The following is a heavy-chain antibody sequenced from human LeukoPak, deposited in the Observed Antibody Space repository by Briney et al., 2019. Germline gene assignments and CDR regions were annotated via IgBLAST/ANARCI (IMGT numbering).Heavy chain of an antibody. CDR3: AKTLRYFDWFPWRDDAFDI. CDR2: INHSGST. V-gene: IGHV4-34*01. D-gene: IGHD3-9*01. J-gene: IGHJ3*02. Sequence: SETLSLTCAVYGGSFSGYYWSWIRQPPGKGLEWIGEINHSGSTNYNPSLKSRVTISVDTSKNQFSLKLSSVTAADTAVYYCAKTLRYFDWFPWRDDAFDIWGQGTMVTVSS. CDR1: GGSFSGYY.